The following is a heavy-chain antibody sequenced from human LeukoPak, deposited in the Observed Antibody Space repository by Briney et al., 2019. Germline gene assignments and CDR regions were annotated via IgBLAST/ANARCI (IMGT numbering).Heavy chain of an antibody. J-gene: IGHJ4*02. CDR2: IIPIFGTA. V-gene: IGHV1-69*13. CDR3: ARAGARYCSSTSCYNLDY. Sequence: SVKVSCKASGGTFSSYAISWVRQAPGQGLEWMGGIIPIFGTANYAQKFQGRVTITADEPTSTAYMELSSLRSEDTAAYYCARAGARYCSSTSCYNLDYWGQGTLVTVSS. CDR1: GGTFSSYA. D-gene: IGHD2-2*02.